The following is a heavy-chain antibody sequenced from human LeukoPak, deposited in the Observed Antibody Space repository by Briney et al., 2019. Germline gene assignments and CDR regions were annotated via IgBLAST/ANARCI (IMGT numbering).Heavy chain of an antibody. Sequence: GGSPRLSCAASGFTFSSYGMHWVRQAPGKGLEWVAFIRYDGSNKYYADSVKGRFTISRDNSKNTLYLQMNSLRAEDTAVYYCAKIRSNLGYCSSTSCRGDAFDIWGQGTMVTVSS. J-gene: IGHJ3*02. CDR2: IRYDGSNK. V-gene: IGHV3-30*02. CDR1: GFTFSSYG. D-gene: IGHD2-2*01. CDR3: AKIRSNLGYCSSTSCRGDAFDI.